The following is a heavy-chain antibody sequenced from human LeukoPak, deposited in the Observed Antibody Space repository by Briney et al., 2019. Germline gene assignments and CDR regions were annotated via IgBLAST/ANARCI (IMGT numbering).Heavy chain of an antibody. CDR3: AIPPGYCGNDCSFDY. Sequence: GEPLKISCEGSGYSFSNYWIGWVRQMPGKGLEWMGIIYPGDYEIRYSPSFQGLVTISVDKSISTAYLQWSSLKASDTAMYYCAIPPGYCGNDCSFDYWGQGTLVTVSS. J-gene: IGHJ4*02. D-gene: IGHD2-21*02. CDR1: GYSFSNYW. CDR2: IYPGDYEI. V-gene: IGHV5-51*01.